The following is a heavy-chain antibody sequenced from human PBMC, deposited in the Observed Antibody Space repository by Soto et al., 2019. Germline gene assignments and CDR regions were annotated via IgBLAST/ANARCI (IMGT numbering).Heavy chain of an antibody. CDR3: AREKVVVAAEYYYYYYMDV. Sequence: EASVKVSCKASGGTFSSYTISWARQAPGQGLEWMGRIIPILGIANYAQKFQGRVTITADKSTSTAYMELSSLRSEDTAVYYCAREKVVVAAEYYYYYYMDVWGKGTTVTVSS. V-gene: IGHV1-69*04. CDR2: IIPILGIA. J-gene: IGHJ6*03. CDR1: GGTFSSYT. D-gene: IGHD2-15*01.